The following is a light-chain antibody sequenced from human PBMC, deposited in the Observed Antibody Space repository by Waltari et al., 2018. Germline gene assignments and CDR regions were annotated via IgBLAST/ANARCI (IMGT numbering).Light chain of an antibody. J-gene: IGKJ2*01. Sequence: DIVMTQSPDSLAVSLGERASINCKSSQSFLYSSNNYNYLAWYQQKPGQPPQLLIYGASTRESGVPDRFGGSGSGTHFTLTISSLQAEDVAVYYCQQYYESPYTFGQGTKLEIK. V-gene: IGKV4-1*01. CDR3: QQYYESPYT. CDR2: GAS. CDR1: QSFLYSSNNYNY.